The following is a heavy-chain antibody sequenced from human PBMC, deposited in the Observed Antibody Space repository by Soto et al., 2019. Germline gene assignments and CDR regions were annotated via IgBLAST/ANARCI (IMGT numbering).Heavy chain of an antibody. CDR3: ARKKSTNHIVS. Sequence: ASVKVSCKASGYIFTGYHINWVRQAPGQGLEWVGWIDPNSGGTDYGAKFQGRVAMTTDTSISTAYMELNRLRSDDTAVYYCARKKSTNHIVSWGQGTLVTVSS. D-gene: IGHD1-26*01. CDR2: IDPNSGGT. V-gene: IGHV1-2*02. CDR1: GYIFTGYH. J-gene: IGHJ5*02.